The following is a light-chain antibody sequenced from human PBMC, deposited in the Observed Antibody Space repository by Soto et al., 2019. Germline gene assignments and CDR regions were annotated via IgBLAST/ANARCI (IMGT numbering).Light chain of an antibody. CDR3: QQYNNWPLT. CDR1: QSVSSSY. Sequence: IVLTQSPGALSLSPGERAALSCRPRQSVSSSYLAWYQQKPGQSPRPIIYGASSRATGIPDRFSGSGSGTDFTLTISRLEPEDVAVYYCQQYNNWPLTLGGGTKVDIK. J-gene: IGKJ4*01. V-gene: IGKV3-20*01. CDR2: GAS.